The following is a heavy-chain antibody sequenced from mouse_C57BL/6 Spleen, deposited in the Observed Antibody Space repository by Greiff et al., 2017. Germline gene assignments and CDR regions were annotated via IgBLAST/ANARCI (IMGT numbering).Heavy chain of an antibody. J-gene: IGHJ1*03. D-gene: IGHD2-5*01. V-gene: IGHV5-15*01. CDR3: ARRPPSSNYLYWYFEV. CDR1: GFTFSDYG. CDR2: ISNLAYSI. Sequence: EVQGVESGGGLVQPGGSLKLSCAASGFTFSDYGMAWVRQAPRKGPEWVAFISNLAYSIYYADTVTGRFTISRENAKNTLYLEMSSLRSEDTAMYYCARRPPSSNYLYWYFEVWGTGTTVTVSS.